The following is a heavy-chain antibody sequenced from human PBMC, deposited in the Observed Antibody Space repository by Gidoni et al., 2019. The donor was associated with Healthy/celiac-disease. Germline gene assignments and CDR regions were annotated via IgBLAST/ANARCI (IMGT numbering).Heavy chain of an antibody. V-gene: IGHV1-69*08. D-gene: IGHD3-10*01. CDR1: GGTFSSYT. J-gene: IGHJ5*02. CDR2: IIPILGIA. Sequence: QVQLVQSGAEVKKTGSSVKVSCKASGGTFSSYTISWVRQAPGQGLEWMGRIIPILGIANYAQKFQGRVTITADKSTSTAYMELSSLRSEDTAVYYCARESSVAPLDPWGQGTLVTVSS. CDR3: ARESSVAPLDP.